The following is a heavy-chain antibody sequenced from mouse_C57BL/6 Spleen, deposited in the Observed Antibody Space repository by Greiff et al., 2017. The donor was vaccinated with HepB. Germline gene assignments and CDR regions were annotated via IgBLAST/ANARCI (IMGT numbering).Heavy chain of an antibody. V-gene: IGHV1-64*01. CDR1: GYTFTSYW. CDR3: ARDLGSSYDWYFDV. D-gene: IGHD1-1*01. J-gene: IGHJ1*03. Sequence: QVQLKQPGAELVKPGASVKLSCKASGYTFTSYWMHWVKQRPGQGLEWIGMIHPNSGSTNYNEKFKSKATLTVDKSSSTAYMQLSSLTSEDSAVYYCARDLGSSYDWYFDVWGTGTTVTVSS. CDR2: IHPNSGST.